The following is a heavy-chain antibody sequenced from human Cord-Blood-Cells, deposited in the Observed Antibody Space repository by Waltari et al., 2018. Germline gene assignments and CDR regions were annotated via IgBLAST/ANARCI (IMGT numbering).Heavy chain of an antibody. CDR1: GGSFSGYY. J-gene: IGHJ4*02. V-gene: IGHV4-34*01. CDR2: INHSGST. Sequence: QVQLQQWGAGLLKPSETLSLTCAVYGGSFSGYYWSWIRQPPGKGLEWIGEINHSGSTNYNPSLKRRVTISVDTSKNQFSLKLSSVTAADTAVYYCARVNTSCYDYWGQGTLVTVSS. CDR3: ARVNTSCYDY. D-gene: IGHD2-2*01.